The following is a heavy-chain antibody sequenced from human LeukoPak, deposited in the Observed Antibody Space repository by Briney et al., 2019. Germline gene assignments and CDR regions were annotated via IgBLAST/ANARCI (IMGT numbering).Heavy chain of an antibody. CDR2: VCGSGGST. CDR1: GFTFTTNA. Sequence: GGSLRLSCAASGFTFTTNAMSWVRQAPGKGLEWVSVVCGSGGSTYYADSVKGRFTISRDNSMNTLYLQMNSLRGEDTAVYYCARYRSVTTGKRFFDYWGQGTLVTVSS. V-gene: IGHV3-23*01. CDR3: ARYRSVTTGKRFFDY. J-gene: IGHJ4*02. D-gene: IGHD4-17*01.